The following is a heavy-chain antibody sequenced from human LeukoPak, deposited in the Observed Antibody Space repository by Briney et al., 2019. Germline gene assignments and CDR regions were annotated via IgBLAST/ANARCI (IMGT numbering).Heavy chain of an antibody. J-gene: IGHJ4*02. D-gene: IGHD4-17*01. V-gene: IGHV4-4*07. CDR2: TYTSGST. CDR1: GGSNSSYY. Sequence: PSETLTLTCTVCGGSNSSYYWSWIRQPAGKGLEWIGRTYTSGSTNYNPSLKSRVTMSVDTSKNQFSLKLSSVTAADTAVYYCARDYGDRTQFDYWGQGTLVTVSS. CDR3: ARDYGDRTQFDY.